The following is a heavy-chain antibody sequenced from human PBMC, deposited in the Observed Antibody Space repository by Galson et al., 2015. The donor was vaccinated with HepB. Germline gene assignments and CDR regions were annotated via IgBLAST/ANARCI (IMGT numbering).Heavy chain of an antibody. Sequence: SLRLSCAASGFTLRGYSMNWVRQAPGKGLEWVSCISSSSSYIYYADSVKGRFTISRDNAKNALYLQMNSLRAEDTAVYYCARDTYYDILTGYYPFDIWGQGTMVTVPS. CDR1: GFTLRGYS. J-gene: IGHJ3*02. V-gene: IGHV3-21*01. CDR2: ISSSSSYI. D-gene: IGHD3-9*01. CDR3: ARDTYYDILTGYYPFDI.